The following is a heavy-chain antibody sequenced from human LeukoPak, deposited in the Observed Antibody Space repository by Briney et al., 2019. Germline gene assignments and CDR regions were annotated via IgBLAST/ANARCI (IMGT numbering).Heavy chain of an antibody. CDR2: ISSSSSTI. Sequence: LSLTCTVSGYSISSGYYWGWIRQPPGKGLEWVSYISSSSSTIYYADSVKGRFTISRDNAKNTLNLQMNSLRAEDTAVYYCARDLGQYYDTSDNWFDPWGQGTLVTVSS. D-gene: IGHD3-22*01. CDR1: GYSISSGYY. V-gene: IGHV3-11*04. J-gene: IGHJ5*02. CDR3: ARDLGQYYDTSDNWFDP.